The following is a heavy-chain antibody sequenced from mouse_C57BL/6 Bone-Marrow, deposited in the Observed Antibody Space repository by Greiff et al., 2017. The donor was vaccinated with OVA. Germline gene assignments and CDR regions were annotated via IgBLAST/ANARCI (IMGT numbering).Heavy chain of an antibody. D-gene: IGHD1-1*01. J-gene: IGHJ3*01. CDR1: GYTFTSYW. Sequence: VQLQQSGTVLARPGASVKMSCKTSGYTFTSYWMHWVKQRPGHGLEWIGAIYPGNSDTSYNQKFKGKAKLTAVTSASTAYMELSSLTNEDSAVYYCTRVYYYGSSPFAYWGQGTLVTVSA. CDR3: TRVYYYGSSPFAY. V-gene: IGHV1-5*01. CDR2: IYPGNSDT.